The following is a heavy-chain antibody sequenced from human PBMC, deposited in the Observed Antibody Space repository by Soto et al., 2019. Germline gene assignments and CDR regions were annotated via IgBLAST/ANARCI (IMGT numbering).Heavy chain of an antibody. CDR3: ARDDILTGYYAFDI. J-gene: IGHJ3*02. CDR1: GYTFTSYG. V-gene: IGHV1-18*01. D-gene: IGHD3-9*01. CDR2: ISAYNGNT. Sequence: ASVKVSCKASGYTFTSYGISWVRQAPGQGLEWMGWISAYNGNTNYAQKLQGRVTMTTDTSTSTAYMELRSLRSDDTAVYYCARDDILTGYYAFDIWGQGTMVNVSS.